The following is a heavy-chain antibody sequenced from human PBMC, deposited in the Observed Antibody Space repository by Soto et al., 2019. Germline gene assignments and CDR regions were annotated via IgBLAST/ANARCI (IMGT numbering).Heavy chain of an antibody. CDR3: ARQAAHTIFGVVKTAELWFDP. CDR2: IDPSDSYT. D-gene: IGHD3-3*01. Sequence: PGESLKISCKGSEYSFTSYWISWVRQMPGKGLEWMGRIDPSDSYTNYSPSFQGHVTISADKSISTAYLQWSSLKASDTAMYYCARQAAHTIFGVVKTAELWFDPWGQGPLVTVSS. V-gene: IGHV5-10-1*01. J-gene: IGHJ5*02. CDR1: EYSFTSYW.